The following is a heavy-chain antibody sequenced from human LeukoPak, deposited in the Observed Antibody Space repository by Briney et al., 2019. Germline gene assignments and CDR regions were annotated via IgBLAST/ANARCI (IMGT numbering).Heavy chain of an antibody. V-gene: IGHV3-64D*06. Sequence: TGGSLRLSCSASGFTFSSYAMHWVRQAPGKGLEYVSAISSNGGSTYYADSVKGRFTISRDNSKNTLYLQMSSLRAEDTAVYYYVKDRGGYSYGFDYWGQGTLVTVSS. CDR1: GFTFSSYA. J-gene: IGHJ4*02. CDR2: ISSNGGST. D-gene: IGHD5-18*01. CDR3: VKDRGGYSYGFDY.